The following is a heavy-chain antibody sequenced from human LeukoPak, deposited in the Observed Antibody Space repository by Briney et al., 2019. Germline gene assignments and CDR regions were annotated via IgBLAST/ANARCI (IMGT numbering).Heavy chain of an antibody. V-gene: IGHV3-23*01. CDR1: GFTFSSYA. CDR3: AKIIVSLVAGSYAPTRYFDY. D-gene: IGHD6-19*01. J-gene: IGHJ4*02. CDR2: ISGSGGST. Sequence: GVSLRLCCAASGFTFSSYAMSWVRQAQGKGLEWVSAISGSGGSTYYADSVKGRFTISRDNSKNTLYLQMNSLRAEDTAVYYCAKIIVSLVAGSYAPTRYFDYWGQGTLVTVSS.